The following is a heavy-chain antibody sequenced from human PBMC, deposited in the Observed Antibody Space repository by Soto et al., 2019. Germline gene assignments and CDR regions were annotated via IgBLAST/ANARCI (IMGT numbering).Heavy chain of an antibody. CDR3: ARVTAGSSDFDY. CDR1: GGTFSSYA. V-gene: IGHV1-69*13. J-gene: IGHJ4*02. CDR2: LIPICGTA. Sequence: ASVKVSCKASGGTFSSYAISWVRQAPGQGLEWMGGLIPICGTAGYAQKFQGRVTITGDASTSTAYMELRSLRSEDTALYYCARVTAGSSDFDYWGQGTLVTVSS. D-gene: IGHD6-6*01.